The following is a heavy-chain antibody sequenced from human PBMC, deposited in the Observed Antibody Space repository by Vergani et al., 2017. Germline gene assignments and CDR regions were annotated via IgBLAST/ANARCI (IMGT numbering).Heavy chain of an antibody. J-gene: IGHJ5*02. Sequence: QVQLQQWGAGLLKPSETLSLTCAVYGGSFSGYYWSWIRQPPGKGLEWIGEINHSGSTNYNPSLKSRVTISVDTSKNQFSLKLSSVTAADTAVYYCAGGGGPGLGELSSNWFDPWGQGTLVTVSS. CDR2: INHSGST. CDR3: AGGGGPGLGELSSNWFDP. D-gene: IGHD3-16*02. CDR1: GGSFSGYY. V-gene: IGHV4-34*01.